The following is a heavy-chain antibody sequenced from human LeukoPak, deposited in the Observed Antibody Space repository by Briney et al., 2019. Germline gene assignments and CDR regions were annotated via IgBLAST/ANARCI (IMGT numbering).Heavy chain of an antibody. CDR3: ARGKYGGYFIDY. Sequence: GSLRLSCAASGFTFSNYDIHWVRQAPGKGLEWVAVISNDRSTKHYAESVKGRSTISRDNAYNTLYLQMNSLRAEDTAVYYCARGKYGGYFIDYWGQGTLVTVSS. J-gene: IGHJ4*02. V-gene: IGHV3-30-3*01. D-gene: IGHD5-12*01. CDR1: GFTFSNYD. CDR2: ISNDRSTK.